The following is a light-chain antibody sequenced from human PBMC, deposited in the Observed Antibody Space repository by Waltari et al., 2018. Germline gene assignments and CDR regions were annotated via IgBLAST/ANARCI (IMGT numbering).Light chain of an antibody. CDR2: AVN. Sequence: QSALTQPASVSGSPGQSITISCTGTNSDIGASNLVSWYPQHPDNTPKRFIYAVNARPYGVSQRVAGSKSSNTASLTISGLQAEDEADYYCSSYTASSTVVFGGGTKRTVL. CDR1: NSDIGASNL. J-gene: IGLJ2*01. CDR3: SSYTASSTVV. V-gene: IGLV2-14*03.